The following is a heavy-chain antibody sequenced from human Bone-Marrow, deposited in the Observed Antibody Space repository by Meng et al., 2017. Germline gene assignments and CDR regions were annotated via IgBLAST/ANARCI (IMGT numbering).Heavy chain of an antibody. J-gene: IGHJ3*02. D-gene: IGHD3-10*01. Sequence: ASVKVSCKASGYTFTSYDIHWVRQATGQGREWMGWMNPNSGNTGYAQKFQGRVTITRNTSISTAYMELSSLRSEDTAVYYRARVPYTMVRGVIIRVWHDAFDIWGQGTMVTVSS. CDR3: ARVPYTMVRGVIIRVWHDAFDI. CDR2: MNPNSGNT. CDR1: GYTFTSYD. V-gene: IGHV1-8*03.